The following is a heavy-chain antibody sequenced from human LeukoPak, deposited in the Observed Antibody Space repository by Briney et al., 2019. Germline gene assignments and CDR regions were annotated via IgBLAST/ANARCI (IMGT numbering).Heavy chain of an antibody. CDR1: GGSISSSTYY. CDR3: ARLPAATDI. V-gene: IGHV4-39*01. J-gene: IGHJ3*02. Sequence: RTSETLSLTCTVPGGSISSSTYYWGWIRQPPGKGLEWIASMYYSGSTYYNPSLKSRVTISVDTSKNQFSLKVSSVTAADTAVYYCARLPAATDIWGQGTMVTVSS. CDR2: MYYSGST.